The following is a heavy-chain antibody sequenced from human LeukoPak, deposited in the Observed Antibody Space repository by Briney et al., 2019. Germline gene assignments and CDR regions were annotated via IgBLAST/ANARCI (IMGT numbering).Heavy chain of an antibody. CDR3: ASIVDTAMVPYFDY. CDR1: GFTFSSYE. V-gene: IGHV3-48*03. Sequence: RTGGSLRLSCAASGFTFSSYEMNWVRQAPGKGLEWVSYISSSGSTKYYADSVKGRLTITRDNAKTSLYLQMNSLRAEDTAVYYCASIVDTAMVPYFDYCGQGAQVTVSS. CDR2: ISSSGSTK. J-gene: IGHJ4*02. D-gene: IGHD5-18*01.